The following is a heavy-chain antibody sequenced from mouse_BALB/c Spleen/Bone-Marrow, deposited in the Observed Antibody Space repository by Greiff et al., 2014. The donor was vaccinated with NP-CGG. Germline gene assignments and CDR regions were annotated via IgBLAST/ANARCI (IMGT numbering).Heavy chain of an antibody. CDR1: GFDFSGYW. J-gene: IGHJ3*01. D-gene: IGHD2-3*01. Sequence: DVKLVESGGGLVQPGGSLKLSCAASGFDFSGYWMTWVRQAPGKGLEWIGEINPDSRTINYKPSLKEKFIMSRDNAKNTLYLQMSKVRSEDTALYYCARNGYCGWITYWGQGTLVTVSA. CDR3: ARNGYCGWITY. CDR2: INPDSRTI. V-gene: IGHV4-1*02.